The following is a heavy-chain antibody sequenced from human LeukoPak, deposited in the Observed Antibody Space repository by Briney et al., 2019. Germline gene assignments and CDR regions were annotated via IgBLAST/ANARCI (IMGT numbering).Heavy chain of an antibody. CDR3: ARQQVGYCSSTSCRLFDY. CDR1: GYTFAGYY. V-gene: IGHV1-2*02. D-gene: IGHD2-2*01. CDR2: INPNSRGT. Sequence: ASVKVSCKASGYTFAGYYMLWVRQAPGHGLEWMGWINPNSRGTNYAQKFQGRVTMTRDTSISTAYMELSRLRSDDTAVYYCARQQVGYCSSTSCRLFDYRGQGTLVTVSS. J-gene: IGHJ4*02.